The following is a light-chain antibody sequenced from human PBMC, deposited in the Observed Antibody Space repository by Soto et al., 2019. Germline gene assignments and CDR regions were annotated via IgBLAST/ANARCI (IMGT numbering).Light chain of an antibody. CDR2: DVS. CDR3: QHYNSYSEA. CDR1: QGISSY. V-gene: IGKV1-13*02. Sequence: AIQLTQSPSSLSASVGDRVTITGRASQGISSYLGWYQQTQGKAPYLLISDVSSFERGVPSRFRGSGSGTEFTLTISRMQPDDFETYYCQHYNSYSEAFGQGTKVDIK. J-gene: IGKJ1*01.